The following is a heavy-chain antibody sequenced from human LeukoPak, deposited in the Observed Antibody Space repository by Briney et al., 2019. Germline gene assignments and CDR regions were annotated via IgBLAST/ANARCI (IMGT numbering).Heavy chain of an antibody. J-gene: IGHJ4*02. CDR3: ARVVRYSSGPLTDLLPYYFDY. CDR1: GYTFTSYA. Sequence: ASVKVSCKASGYTFTSYAMHWVRQAPGQRLEWMGWINAGNGNTKYSQEFQGRVTITRDTSASAVYMELSSLRSDDMAVYYCARVVRYSSGPLTDLLPYYFDYWGQGTLVTISS. V-gene: IGHV1-3*03. D-gene: IGHD6-19*01. CDR2: INAGNGNT.